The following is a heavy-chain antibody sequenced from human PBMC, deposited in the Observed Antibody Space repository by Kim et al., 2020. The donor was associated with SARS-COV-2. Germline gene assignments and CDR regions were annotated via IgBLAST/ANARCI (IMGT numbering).Heavy chain of an antibody. V-gene: IGHV4-59*01. D-gene: IGHD3-10*01. CDR2: IHYSGST. J-gene: IGHJ6*03. Sequence: SETLSLTCSVSGGSISRDYWSWIRQPPGKGLEWIGYIHYSGSTTYNPSLESRVAISIDTSKNQFSLNLRSVTAADTALYYCARDRGSLKHYMDDWGKGNAVTISS. CDR3: ARDRGSLKHYMDD. CDR1: GGSISRDY.